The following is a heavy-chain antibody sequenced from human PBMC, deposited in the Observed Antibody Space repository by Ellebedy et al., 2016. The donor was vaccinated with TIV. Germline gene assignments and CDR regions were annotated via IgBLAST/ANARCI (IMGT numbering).Heavy chain of an antibody. V-gene: IGHV5-51*01. D-gene: IGHD5-12*01. CDR1: GYTFNTYW. Sequence: GESLKISXKGSGYTFNTYWIGWVRQMPGKGLEWMGIIYPGDSDTRYSPSFQGQVTISADKSITTAYLQWNNLKASDTAIYYCATRKGLGAFDIWGQGTMVTVSS. J-gene: IGHJ3*02. CDR2: IYPGDSDT. CDR3: ATRKGLGAFDI.